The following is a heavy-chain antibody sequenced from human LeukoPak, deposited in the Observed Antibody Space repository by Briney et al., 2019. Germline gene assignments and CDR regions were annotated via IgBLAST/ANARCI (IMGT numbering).Heavy chain of an antibody. D-gene: IGHD3-10*01. CDR2: ISAYNGNT. CDR3: ARVDYYGSGSYSLGDY. CDR1: GYTFTSYG. Sequence: ASVKVSCKASGYTFTSYGIRWVRQAPEQGLECMAWISAYNGNTNYAQKLQGRDTMTTDTSTSTAYMELRSLRSDDTAVYYYARVDYYGSGSYSLGDYWGQGTLVTVSS. J-gene: IGHJ4*02. V-gene: IGHV1-18*04.